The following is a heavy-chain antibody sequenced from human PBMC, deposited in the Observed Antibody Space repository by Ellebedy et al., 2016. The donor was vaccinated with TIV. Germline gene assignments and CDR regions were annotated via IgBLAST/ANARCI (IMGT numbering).Heavy chain of an antibody. Sequence: SVKVSCXASGGTFSSYAISWVRQAPGQGLEWMGRIIPILGIANYAQKFQGRVTITADKSTSTAYMELSSLRSEDTAVYYCARSPEDYYYYGMDVWGQGTRVTVSS. CDR2: IIPILGIA. J-gene: IGHJ6*02. V-gene: IGHV1-69*04. CDR1: GGTFSSYA. CDR3: ARSPEDYYYYGMDV.